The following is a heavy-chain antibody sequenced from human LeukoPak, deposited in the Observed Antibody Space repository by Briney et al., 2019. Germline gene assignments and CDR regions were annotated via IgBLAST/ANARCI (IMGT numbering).Heavy chain of an antibody. CDR1: GYTFTGYY. Sequence: GASVKVSCKASGYTFTGYYMHWVRQAPGQGLEWMGWINPNSGGTNYAQKFQGRVTMTRDTSNSTAYMELSRLRSDDTAVYYCARDLVGYYGSASYPSDYWGQGTLVTVSS. D-gene: IGHD3-10*01. CDR2: INPNSGGT. V-gene: IGHV1-2*02. CDR3: ARDLVGYYGSASYPSDY. J-gene: IGHJ4*02.